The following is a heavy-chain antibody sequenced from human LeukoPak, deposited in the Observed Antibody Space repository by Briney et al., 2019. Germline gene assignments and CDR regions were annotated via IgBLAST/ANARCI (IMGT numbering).Heavy chain of an antibody. Sequence: SETLSLTCAVYGGSFSGYYWSWIRQPPGEGLEWIGEINHSGSTNYNPSLKSRVTISVDTSKNQFSLKLSSVTAADTAVYYCARQPARGSGWYEYYYYMDVWGKGTTVTVSS. V-gene: IGHV4-34*01. CDR3: ARQPARGSGWYEYYYYMDV. CDR2: INHSGST. D-gene: IGHD6-19*01. J-gene: IGHJ6*03. CDR1: GGSFSGYY.